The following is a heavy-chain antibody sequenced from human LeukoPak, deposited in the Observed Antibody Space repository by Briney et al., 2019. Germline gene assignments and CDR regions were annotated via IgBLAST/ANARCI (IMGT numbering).Heavy chain of an antibody. CDR3: ARGRVRRWEYSSSWYYPPPNAFDI. J-gene: IGHJ3*02. CDR2: IYHRGST. Sequence: SETLSLTCTVSGYSISNGYYWGWIRQPPGKGLEWVGSIYHRGSTYYNPSLRSRVTISVDTSKNQFSLKLSSVTAADTAVYYCARGRVRRWEYSSSWYYPPPNAFDIWGQGTMVTVSS. V-gene: IGHV4-38-2*02. D-gene: IGHD6-13*01. CDR1: GYSISNGYY.